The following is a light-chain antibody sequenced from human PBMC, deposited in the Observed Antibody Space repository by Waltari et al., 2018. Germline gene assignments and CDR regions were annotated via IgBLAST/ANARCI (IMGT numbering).Light chain of an antibody. Sequence: EIVMTQTPLSLYVTPGQAASITCKSSQSLLQSDGKTYLYWYLQRAGQSPQLLIYEVSKRFSGVSDRISGSGSGTDFTLTISRVETDDVGIYFCMQTTHWRSFGRGTKLEIK. CDR3: MQTTHWRS. J-gene: IGKJ2*01. CDR1: QSLLQSDGKTY. V-gene: IGKV2D-29*01. CDR2: EVS.